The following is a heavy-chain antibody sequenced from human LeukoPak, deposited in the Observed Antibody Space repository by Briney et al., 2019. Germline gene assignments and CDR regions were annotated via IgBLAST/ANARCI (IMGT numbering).Heavy chain of an antibody. J-gene: IGHJ4*02. CDR1: GFTFTGHY. Sequence: GASVKVSCKASGFTFTGHYMHWVRQAPGQGLEWMGWINPNSGGTDYAQKFQGRVTMTRDTSISTAYMELTRLRSDDTAVYYCARKAYGTSGSFDYWGQGTLVTVSS. V-gene: IGHV1-2*02. CDR2: INPNSGGT. D-gene: IGHD3-22*01. CDR3: ARKAYGTSGSFDY.